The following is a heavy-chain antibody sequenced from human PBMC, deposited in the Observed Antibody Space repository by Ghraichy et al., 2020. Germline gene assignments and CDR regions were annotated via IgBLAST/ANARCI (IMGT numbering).Heavy chain of an antibody. CDR3: AKDMERGPDYSNHFSYGMDV. V-gene: IGHV3-43*01. CDR1: GFTFDDYT. J-gene: IGHJ6*02. Sequence: GGSLRLSCAASGFTFDDYTMHWVRQAPGKGLEWVSLISWDGGSTYYADSVKGRFTISRDNSKNSLYLQMNSLRTEDTALYYCAKDMERGPDYSNHFSYGMDVWGQGTTVTVSS. CDR2: ISWDGGST. D-gene: IGHD4-11*01.